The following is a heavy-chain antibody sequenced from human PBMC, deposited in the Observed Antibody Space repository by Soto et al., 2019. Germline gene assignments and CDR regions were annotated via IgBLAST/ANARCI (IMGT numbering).Heavy chain of an antibody. CDR2: TSPSSLAT. CDR1: GYTFTSYA. Sequence: SVKLTCKDSGYTFTSYAMHWVRQAHGQGLEWMGWTSPSSLATNYAQRFQGRVTMSRDRATSTVYMELSRLRSEDTAVYYCAREDAERATRFLDYWGQGTLVTVSS. CDR3: AREDAERATRFLDY. D-gene: IGHD2-21*01. J-gene: IGHJ4*02. V-gene: IGHV1-2*02.